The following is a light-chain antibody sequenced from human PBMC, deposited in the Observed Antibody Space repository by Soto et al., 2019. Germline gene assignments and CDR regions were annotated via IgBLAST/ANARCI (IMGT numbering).Light chain of an antibody. CDR1: SSNIGAGYE. J-gene: IGLJ7*01. CDR3: ATWDDSLNGHV. Sequence: QSVLTQPPSVSGAPGQRVTISCTGSSSNIGAGYEVHWYQQLPGAAPKLLIYGNSNRPSGVPDRFSGSKSGTSASLAISGLQSEDEADYYCATWDDSLNGHVLGGGTQLTVL. CDR2: GNS. V-gene: IGLV1-40*01.